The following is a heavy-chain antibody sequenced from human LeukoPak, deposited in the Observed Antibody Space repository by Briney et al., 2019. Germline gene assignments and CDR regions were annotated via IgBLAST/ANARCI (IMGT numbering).Heavy chain of an antibody. J-gene: IGHJ4*02. CDR3: ARRLTDY. V-gene: IGHV3-48*03. Sequence: GGSLRLSCAAPGFTFSIYEMNWVRQAPGKGLEWVSYISGSGNTIYYADSVRGRFTISRDNAKNSLYLQMNSLRAEDTAVYYCARRLTDYWGQGTLVTVSS. CDR1: GFTFSIYE. CDR2: ISGSGNTI.